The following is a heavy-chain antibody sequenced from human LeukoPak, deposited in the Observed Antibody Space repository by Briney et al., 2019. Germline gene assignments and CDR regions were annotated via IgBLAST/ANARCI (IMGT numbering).Heavy chain of an antibody. V-gene: IGHV3-20*04. CDR1: GFTFSDYY. CDR2: INWNGGSI. J-gene: IGHJ4*02. CDR3: ARADKDGYGFFGFDY. D-gene: IGHD5-18*01. Sequence: GGSVRLSCAASGFTFSDYYMSWIRQAPGKGLEWVSGINWNGGSIGYADSVKGRFTISRDNAKNSLYLQINSLRAEDTALYYCARADKDGYGFFGFDYWGQGTLVTVSS.